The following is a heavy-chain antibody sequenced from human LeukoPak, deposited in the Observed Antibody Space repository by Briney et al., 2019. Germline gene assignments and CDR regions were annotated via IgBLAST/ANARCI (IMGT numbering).Heavy chain of an antibody. CDR3: AKGPQSSAQYHFDY. J-gene: IGHJ4*02. Sequence: PTGGSLRLSCAASGFTVSSNYMSWVRQAPGKGLEWVSVIYSGGSPYYADSVKGRFTISRDNSKNTLYLQMNSLRAEDTAVYYCAKGPQSSAQYHFDYWGQGTLVTVSS. V-gene: IGHV3-66*02. CDR2: IYSGGSP. CDR1: GFTVSSNY. D-gene: IGHD3-22*01.